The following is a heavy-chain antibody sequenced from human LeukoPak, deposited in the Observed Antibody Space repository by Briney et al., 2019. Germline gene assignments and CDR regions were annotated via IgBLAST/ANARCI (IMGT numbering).Heavy chain of an antibody. CDR1: GYSFTSYW. Sequence: GESLQISCQGSGYSFTSYWIGWVRQMPGKGLEWMGIIYPGDSDTRYSPSFQGQVTISADKSISTAYLQWSSLKASDTAIYYCASGRTYCGGDCQNDAFDIWGQGTMVTVSS. V-gene: IGHV5-51*01. J-gene: IGHJ3*02. CDR2: IYPGDSDT. D-gene: IGHD2-21*02. CDR3: ASGRTYCGGDCQNDAFDI.